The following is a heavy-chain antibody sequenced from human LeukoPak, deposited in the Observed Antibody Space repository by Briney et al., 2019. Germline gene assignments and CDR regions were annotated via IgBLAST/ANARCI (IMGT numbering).Heavy chain of an antibody. V-gene: IGHV5-10-1*01. CDR1: GYTFTTHW. J-gene: IGHJ4*02. D-gene: IGHD6-13*01. CDR3: VRDSKAAADAYYFDY. CDR2: IDPSDSYT. Sequence: GESLRISCKASGYTFTTHWIAWVRQMPGKGLEWMGKIDPSDSYTNYSPSCQGHVTISAHKSISTAYLQWSSLKASDTAMYYCVRDSKAAADAYYFDYWGQGTLVTVSS.